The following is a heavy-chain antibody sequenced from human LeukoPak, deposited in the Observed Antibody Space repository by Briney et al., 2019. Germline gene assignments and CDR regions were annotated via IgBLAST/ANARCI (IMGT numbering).Heavy chain of an antibody. CDR1: GFTVSSNY. D-gene: IGHD6-13*01. Sequence: GGSLRLSCAASGFTVSSNYMSWVRQAPGKGLEWVSVIYSGGSTYYADSVKGRFTISRDNSKNTLYLQMNSLRAEDTAVYCCARGFKYSSSWYLQTSYYFDYWGQGTLVTVSS. J-gene: IGHJ4*02. CDR2: IYSGGST. CDR3: ARGFKYSSSWYLQTSYYFDY. V-gene: IGHV3-53*01.